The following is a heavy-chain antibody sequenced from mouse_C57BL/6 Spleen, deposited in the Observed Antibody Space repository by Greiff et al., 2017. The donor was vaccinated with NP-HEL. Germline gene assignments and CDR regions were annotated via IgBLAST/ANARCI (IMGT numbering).Heavy chain of an antibody. V-gene: IGHV5-4*01. CDR2: ISDGGSYT. J-gene: IGHJ4*01. D-gene: IGHD1-1*01. CDR3: ARDRDTTVVGAMDY. Sequence: EVQVVESGGGLVKPGGSLKLSCAASGFTFSSYAMSWVRQTPEKRLEWVATISDGGSYTYYPDNVKGRFTISRDNAKNNLYLQMSHLKSEDTAMYYCARDRDTTVVGAMDYWGQGTSVTVSS. CDR1: GFTFSSYA.